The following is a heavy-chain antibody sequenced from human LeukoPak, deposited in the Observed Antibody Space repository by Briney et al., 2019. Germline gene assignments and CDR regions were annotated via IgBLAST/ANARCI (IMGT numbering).Heavy chain of an antibody. Sequence: GGSLRLSCAASGFTFSSYSMNWVRQAPGKGLEWVSSISSSSSYIYYADSVKGRFTISRDNAKNSLYLQMNSLRAEDTAVYYCARDPGVAYFDYWGQGTLVTVPS. V-gene: IGHV3-21*04. CDR3: ARDPGVAYFDY. D-gene: IGHD5-12*01. J-gene: IGHJ4*02. CDR2: ISSSSSYI. CDR1: GFTFSSYS.